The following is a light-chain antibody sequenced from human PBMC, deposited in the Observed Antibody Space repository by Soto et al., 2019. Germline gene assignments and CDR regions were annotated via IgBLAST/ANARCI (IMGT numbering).Light chain of an antibody. CDR2: QDD. Sequence: SYELTHPPSVSVSPGQTATITCSGDKLEKKFVCWYQQRPGQSPVLVIYQDDKRPPGIPERFSGSNSGNTATLTIGGTQAVDEAAYYCQAWDSTTYVFGPGSKVTVL. J-gene: IGLJ1*01. V-gene: IGLV3-1*01. CDR1: KLEKKF. CDR3: QAWDSTTYV.